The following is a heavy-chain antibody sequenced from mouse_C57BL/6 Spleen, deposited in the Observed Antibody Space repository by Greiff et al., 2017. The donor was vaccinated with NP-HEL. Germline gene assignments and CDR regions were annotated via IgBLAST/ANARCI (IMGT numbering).Heavy chain of an antibody. CDR2: IYPRSGNT. CDR3: ARRFYDYDNGFAY. J-gene: IGHJ3*01. CDR1: GYTFTSYG. D-gene: IGHD2-4*01. V-gene: IGHV1-81*01. Sequence: VQLQESGAELARPGASVKLSCKASGYTFTSYGISWVKQRTGQGLEWIGEIYPRSGNTYYNEKFKGKATLTADKSSSTAYMELRSLTSEDSAVYFCARRFYDYDNGFAYWGQGTLVTVSA.